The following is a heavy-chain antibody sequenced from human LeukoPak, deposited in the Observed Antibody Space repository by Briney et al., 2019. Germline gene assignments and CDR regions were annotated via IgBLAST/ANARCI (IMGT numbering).Heavy chain of an antibody. Sequence: KPSETLSLTCAVSGGSISSSNWWSWVRQPPGKGLEWIGEIYHSGSTNYNPSLKSRVTISVDKSKNQFSLKLSSVTAADTAVYYCARFHDSEDFMITFGGVQQGVDVWGQGTTVTVSS. V-gene: IGHV4-4*02. J-gene: IGHJ6*02. CDR3: ARFHDSEDFMITFGGVQQGVDV. CDR1: GGSISSSNW. D-gene: IGHD3-16*01. CDR2: IYHSGST.